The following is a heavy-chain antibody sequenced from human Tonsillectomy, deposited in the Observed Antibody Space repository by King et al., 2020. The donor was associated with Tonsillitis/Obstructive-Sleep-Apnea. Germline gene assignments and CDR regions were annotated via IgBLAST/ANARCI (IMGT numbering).Heavy chain of an antibody. V-gene: IGHV5-10-1*03. Sequence: VQLVESGAEVKKPGESLRISCKGSGYSFTSYWISWVRQMPGKGLEWMGRIDPSDSYTDYSPSFQGHVTISAGKSISTAYLQWSSLKASDTAMYYCASAGGYYSGMDVWGHGTTVTVSS. D-gene: IGHD3-10*01. CDR1: GYSFTSYW. J-gene: IGHJ6*02. CDR2: IDPSDSYT. CDR3: ASAGGYYSGMDV.